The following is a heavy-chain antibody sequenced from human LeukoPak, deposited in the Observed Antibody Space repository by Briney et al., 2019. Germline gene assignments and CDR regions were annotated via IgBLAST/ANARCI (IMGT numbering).Heavy chain of an antibody. V-gene: IGHV3-23*01. J-gene: IGHJ4*02. CDR1: GFTFSSYG. D-gene: IGHD3-10*01. Sequence: GGSLRLSCAASGFTFSSYGMSWVRHAPGKGLEWVSAISGSGGITSYADSVKGRFTISRDNSKNTLYLQMNSLRAEDTAVYYCARAMVRGVFDYWGQGTLVTVSS. CDR3: ARAMVRGVFDY. CDR2: ISGSGGIT.